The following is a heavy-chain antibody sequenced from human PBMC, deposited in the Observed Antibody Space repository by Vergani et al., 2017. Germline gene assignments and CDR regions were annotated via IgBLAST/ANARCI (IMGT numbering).Heavy chain of an antibody. CDR2: IFPSGNS. D-gene: IGHD3-16*02. CDR1: GDSITNGGFS. J-gene: IGHJ6*03. V-gene: IGHV4-30-2*01. Sequence: QVFLQESGPGLVKPSETLSLTCAVSGDSITNGGFSWNWIRQPPGKGPEWIGYIFPSGNSDYNPSLKNRVSISLDKSKNQFSLWVNSVTAADTAVYFCARASLRALVGYYYYRDVWGKGKTVVVSS. CDR3: ARASLRALVGYYYYRDV.